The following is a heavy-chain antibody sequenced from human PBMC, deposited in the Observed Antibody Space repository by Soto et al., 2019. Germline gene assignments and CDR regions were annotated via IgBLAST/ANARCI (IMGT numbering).Heavy chain of an antibody. J-gene: IGHJ4*02. D-gene: IGHD6-6*01. CDR3: ARVGGLAARTFDY. CDR1: GGSISDFY. CDR2: IYYSGST. Sequence: SETLSLTCTVSGGSISDFYWSWIRQPPGKGLEWIGYIYYSGSTNYNPSLKSRVTISVDTSKNQFSLNLRSMSPADTAVYYCARVGGLAARTFDYWGLGTLVTVSS. V-gene: IGHV4-59*01.